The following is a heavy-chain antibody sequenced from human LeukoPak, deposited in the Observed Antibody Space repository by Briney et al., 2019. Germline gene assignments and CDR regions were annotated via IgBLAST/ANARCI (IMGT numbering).Heavy chain of an antibody. D-gene: IGHD3-9*01. CDR2: THYSGTI. V-gene: IGHV4-59*08. CDR1: GVSIFSYY. J-gene: IGHJ4*02. Sequence: SETLSLTCTVSGVSIFSYYWNWIRQSPGQGLEWIGYTHYSGTINYNPSLKSRVSISIDTSKSQFPLKLTSATAADTAIYYCATGRSIRYFDYWGQGTLLSVSS. CDR3: ATGRSIRYFDY.